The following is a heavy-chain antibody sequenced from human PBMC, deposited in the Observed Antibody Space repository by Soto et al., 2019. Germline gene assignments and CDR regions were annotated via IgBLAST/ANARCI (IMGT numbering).Heavy chain of an antibody. CDR1: GYTFTSYG. J-gene: IGHJ3*02. CDR3: ARISSSWSNDAFDI. Sequence: AASVKVSCKASGYTFTSYGISWVRQAPGQGLEWMGWISAYNGNTNYAQKLQGRVTMTTDTSTSTAYMELRSLRSDDTAVYYCARISSSWSNDAFDIWGQGTMVTVSS. D-gene: IGHD6-13*01. CDR2: ISAYNGNT. V-gene: IGHV1-18*01.